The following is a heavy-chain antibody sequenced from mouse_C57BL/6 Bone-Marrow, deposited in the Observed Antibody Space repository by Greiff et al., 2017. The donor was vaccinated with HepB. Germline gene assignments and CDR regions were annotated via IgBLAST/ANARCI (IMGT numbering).Heavy chain of an antibody. Sequence: EVKLQSGGGLVQPGGSLKLSCAASGIDFSRYWMSWVRRAPGKGLEWIGEINPDSSTINYAPSLKDKFIISRDNAKNTLYLQMSKVRSEDTALYYCARRYYYGSSYDWYFDVWGTGTTVTVSS. CDR1: GIDFSRYW. CDR3: ARRYYYGSSYDWYFDV. J-gene: IGHJ1*03. V-gene: IGHV4-1*01. CDR2: INPDSSTI. D-gene: IGHD1-1*01.